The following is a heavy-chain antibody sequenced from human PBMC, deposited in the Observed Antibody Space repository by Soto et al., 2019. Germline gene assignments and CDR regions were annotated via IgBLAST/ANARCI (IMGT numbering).Heavy chain of an antibody. Sequence: AVKVSCKASGGTLNNYAINWVRQAPGQGLEWMGGILPVSAPPDYAQKFQGRVSITADHSTSTVYMELSRLKSDDTAVYFCATDSNYDVSNSFWGQGTLVTVSS. CDR1: GGTLNNYA. J-gene: IGHJ4*02. CDR2: ILPVSAPP. D-gene: IGHD3-3*01. CDR3: ATDSNYDVSNSF. V-gene: IGHV1-69*13.